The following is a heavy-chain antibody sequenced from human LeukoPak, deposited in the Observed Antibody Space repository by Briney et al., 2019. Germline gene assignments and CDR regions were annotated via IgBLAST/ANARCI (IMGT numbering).Heavy chain of an antibody. D-gene: IGHD6-6*01. J-gene: IGHJ4*02. Sequence: GCLRLSCAASGFTFSTYEMNSVRQAPRKRLWRGSYRSSSCSNNYYAASVKGRFTISRDNSIDSLYLQMNSLMGDDTAVYYCAREYSSSSGKGFDYWGQGTLVTVAS. CDR1: GFTFSTYE. CDR2: RSSSCSNN. CDR3: AREYSSSSGKGFDY. V-gene: IGHV3-48*03.